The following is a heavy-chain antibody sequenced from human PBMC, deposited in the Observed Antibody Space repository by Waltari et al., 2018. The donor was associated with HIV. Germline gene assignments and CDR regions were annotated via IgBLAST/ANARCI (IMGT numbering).Heavy chain of an antibody. CDR1: GYSFNDYY. Sequence: QEQLVQSGAEVKKPGASVKVSCKVSGYSFNDYYIHWIRQAPGQGLESVGWVNPKNGVAHYAQKFEGRVTISSDTSSRTVYMDFRRLTSDDTAVFYCVRGGTHPWGQGTLITVSS. CDR2: VNPKNGVA. CDR3: VRGGTHP. V-gene: IGHV1-2*02. D-gene: IGHD1-1*01. J-gene: IGHJ5*02.